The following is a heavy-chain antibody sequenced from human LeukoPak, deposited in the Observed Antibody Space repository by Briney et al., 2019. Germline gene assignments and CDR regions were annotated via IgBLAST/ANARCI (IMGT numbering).Heavy chain of an antibody. Sequence: TPSEPLSLTCTVSGSSISSSSYCGGWTRQQAGKGLEWIRSMYYSGNNYYNPSLKSIISISVDTSKIHQFSLKLSSVTAADTAVYYCAVGGSHFNSLGRFSFDYWGQGTLVTVSS. J-gene: IGHJ4*02. CDR1: GSSISSSSYC. CDR2: MYYSGNN. CDR3: AVGGSHFNSLGRFSFDY. D-gene: IGHD1-26*01. V-gene: IGHV4-39*01.